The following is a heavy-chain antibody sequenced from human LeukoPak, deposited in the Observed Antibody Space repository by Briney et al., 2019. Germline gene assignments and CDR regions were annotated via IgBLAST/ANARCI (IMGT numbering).Heavy chain of an antibody. V-gene: IGHV3-66*01. J-gene: IGHJ6*02. Sequence: GGPIRLSCAASGFTVSNNYMSWVRQATGEGLERDSIIYSGNYIYYPDSVKGRFTISIDNSKNTLYLQMNSLRAEDTAVYYCARDRGIAAVGGRGMDVWGQGTTVTVSS. CDR2: IYSGNYI. CDR3: ARDRGIAAVGGRGMDV. D-gene: IGHD6-13*01. CDR1: GFTVSNNY.